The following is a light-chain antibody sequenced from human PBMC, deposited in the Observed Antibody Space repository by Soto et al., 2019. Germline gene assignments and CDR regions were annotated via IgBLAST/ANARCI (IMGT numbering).Light chain of an antibody. Sequence: EIVLTQSPGTLSLSPGERATLSCRASQSVSSSYLAWYQQKPGQAPRLLIYGASSRATGIPDRFSGSGSGTDFTLTISRLEPADFAVYYCQQYGRSPQWTFGQGTKVDIK. CDR3: QQYGRSPQWT. V-gene: IGKV3-20*01. CDR2: GAS. J-gene: IGKJ1*01. CDR1: QSVSSSY.